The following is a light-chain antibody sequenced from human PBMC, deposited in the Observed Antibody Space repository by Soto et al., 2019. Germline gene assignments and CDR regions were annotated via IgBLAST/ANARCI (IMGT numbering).Light chain of an antibody. J-gene: IGKJ1*01. V-gene: IGKV1-5*03. CDR1: QTISSW. Sequence: DIQMTQSPSTLAGSVVDRVTITWRCSQTISSWLAWYQQKPGKAPKLLIYKASTLKSGVPSRFSGSGSGTEFTLTISSLQPDDFATYYCQNYNSYSEEFGQGTKVDIK. CDR3: QNYNSYSEE. CDR2: KAS.